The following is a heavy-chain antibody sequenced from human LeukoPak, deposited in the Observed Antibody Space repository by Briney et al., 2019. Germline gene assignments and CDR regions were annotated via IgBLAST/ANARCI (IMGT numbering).Heavy chain of an antibody. CDR1: GFTFSDYY. CDR2: ISSSGGTI. V-gene: IGHV3-11*01. CDR3: ARDPTGGPYGDLLDY. D-gene: IGHD4-17*01. Sequence: GGSLRLSCAASGFTFSDYYMSWIRQAPGKGLEWVSYISSSGGTIYYADSGKGRFTISRDNAKNSLYLQMNGLRAEDTAVYYRARDPTGGPYGDLLDYWGQGTLVTVYS. J-gene: IGHJ4*02.